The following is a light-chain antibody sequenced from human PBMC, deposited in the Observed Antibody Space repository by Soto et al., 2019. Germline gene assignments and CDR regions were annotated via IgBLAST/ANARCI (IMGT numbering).Light chain of an antibody. CDR1: SSDIGGYNF. Sequence: QSVLTQAASVSGSPGQSITISCTGTSSDIGGYNFVSWYQQHPDQSPKLIIYDVSNRPSGASNRFSGSKSGNTASLTISGLQAEDETDYSCGSYTASSTRVFGTGTKVTVL. V-gene: IGLV2-14*03. CDR3: GSYTASSTRV. CDR2: DVS. J-gene: IGLJ1*01.